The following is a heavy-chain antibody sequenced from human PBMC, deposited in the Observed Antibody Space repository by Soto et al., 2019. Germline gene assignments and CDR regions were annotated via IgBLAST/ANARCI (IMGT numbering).Heavy chain of an antibody. J-gene: IGHJ4*02. V-gene: IGHV3-48*02. CDR2: ISGRGTVI. Sequence: EVQLVDSGGGFVQPGGSLRLSCAASGFTFDTFSMNWIRQAPGKGLEWVSYISGRGTVIYYADSVKGRFTISRDNAKNSLYLQMNSLRDEDSAVYYCARVRSGSYYYLDYWGQGTLVSVSS. D-gene: IGHD1-26*01. CDR1: GFTFDTFS. CDR3: ARVRSGSYYYLDY.